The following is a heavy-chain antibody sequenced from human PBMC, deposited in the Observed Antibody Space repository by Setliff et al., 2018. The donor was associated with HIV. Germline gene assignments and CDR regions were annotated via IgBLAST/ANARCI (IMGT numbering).Heavy chain of an antibody. Sequence: PGGSLRLSCAVSGFTFEDYGMSWVRQAPGKGLEWVSGINWNGGSTGYVDSVKGRFTISRDNAKNTLHLQMNSLRPEDTAVYYCAPWRGIFETSGYYRYWGQGTLVTVSS. CDR1: GFTFEDYG. CDR2: INWNGGST. J-gene: IGHJ4*02. CDR3: APWRGIFETSGYYRY. V-gene: IGHV3-20*04. D-gene: IGHD3-3*01.